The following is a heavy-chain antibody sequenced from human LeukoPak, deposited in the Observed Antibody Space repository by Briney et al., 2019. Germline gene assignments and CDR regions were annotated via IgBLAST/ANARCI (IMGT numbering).Heavy chain of an antibody. CDR2: VYYTGAS. V-gene: IGHV4-39*07. CDR3: ARGAPPQN. CDR1: GGSISSSSYY. J-gene: IGHJ4*02. Sequence: SETLSLTCTVSGGSISSSSYYWGWIRQPPGKGLEWIGSVYYTGASYYNPSLKSRVTISIDTSKKHFSLELTSVTAADTAVYYCARGAPPQNWGQGTLVTVSS.